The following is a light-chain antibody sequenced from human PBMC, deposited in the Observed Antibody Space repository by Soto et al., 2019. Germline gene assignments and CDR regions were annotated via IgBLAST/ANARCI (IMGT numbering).Light chain of an antibody. CDR3: SSYTGSSTLV. CDR2: DVS. Sequence: QSVLTQPASVSGSPGQSITISCTGTSSDVGGYNYVSWYQHLPGEAPKLMIYDVSNRPSGVSNRFSGSKSGNTASLTISGLQAEDEGDYYCSSYTGSSTLVFGGGTKLTVL. V-gene: IGLV2-14*03. J-gene: IGLJ3*02. CDR1: SSDVGGYNY.